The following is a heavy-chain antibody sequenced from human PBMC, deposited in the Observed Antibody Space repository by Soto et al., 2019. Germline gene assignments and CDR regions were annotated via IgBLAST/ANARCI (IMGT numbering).Heavy chain of an antibody. CDR2: ISGSGGST. Sequence: GGSLRLSCAASGFTFSSYAMSWVRQAPGKGLEWVSAISGSGGSTYYADSVKGRFTISRDNSKNTLYLQMNSLRAEDTAVYYCARVRGHSYGYADYSGQGTQVAASS. CDR3: ARVRGHSYGYADY. D-gene: IGHD5-18*01. J-gene: IGHJ4*02. V-gene: IGHV3-23*01. CDR1: GFTFSSYA.